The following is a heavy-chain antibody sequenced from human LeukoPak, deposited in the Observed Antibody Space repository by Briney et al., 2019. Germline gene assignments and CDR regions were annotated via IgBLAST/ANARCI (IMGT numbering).Heavy chain of an antibody. CDR3: ARGAGGTGSGLLDY. Sequence: GASVKVSCKASGYTFSGYYIHWVRQAPGQGLEWMGWSNPSSGGTYYAQKFQGRVTMTRDTSISTDSMELSRLRSDDTAVYYCARGAGGTGSGLLDYWGQGTQVTVSS. D-gene: IGHD3/OR15-3a*01. CDR2: SNPSSGGT. J-gene: IGHJ4*02. V-gene: IGHV1-2*02. CDR1: GYTFSGYY.